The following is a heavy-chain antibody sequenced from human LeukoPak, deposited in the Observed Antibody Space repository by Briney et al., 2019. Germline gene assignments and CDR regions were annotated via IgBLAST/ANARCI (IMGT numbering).Heavy chain of an antibody. J-gene: IGHJ4*02. V-gene: IGHV3-7*01. CDR3: AREGLRYFDWLPIGGEDY. Sequence: GGSLRLSCATSGFTFSSYWMSWVRQAPGKGLEWVANIKQDGSEKYYVESVQGRFTISRDNAKNSLYPQMNSLRAEDTAVYYCAREGLRYFDWLPIGGEDYWGLGTLVTVSS. CDR1: GFTFSSYW. D-gene: IGHD3-9*01. CDR2: IKQDGSEK.